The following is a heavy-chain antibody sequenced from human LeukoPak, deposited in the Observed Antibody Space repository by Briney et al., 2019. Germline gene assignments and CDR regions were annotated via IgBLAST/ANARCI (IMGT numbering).Heavy chain of an antibody. J-gene: IGHJ5*02. CDR2: IYPGDSDT. V-gene: IGHV5-51*01. D-gene: IGHD5-12*01. CDR3: ARRYEDSGYDFRWFDP. Sequence: GEALKISCQCSGFSLTSYWIGWVRQIPGKGLEGMGIIYPGDSDTRYSPSFQGQVTISAEKSIRTAYLQWSSLKASDTAMYYCARRYEDSGYDFRWFDPWGQGTLVTVSS. CDR1: GFSLTSYW.